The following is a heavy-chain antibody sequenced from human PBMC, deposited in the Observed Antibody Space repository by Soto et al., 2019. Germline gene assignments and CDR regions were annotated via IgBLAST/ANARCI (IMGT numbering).Heavy chain of an antibody. CDR2: IIPILGIA. J-gene: IGHJ5*02. Sequence: QVQLVQSGAGVKKPGFSVKVSCKASGVTFSSYTISWVRQAPGQGLEWMGRIIPILGIANYAQKFQGRVTITTDKSTGAASEELSSLKSEDTAVYYCARGGAFEVVVSWFDPWGQRTLVTVSS. V-gene: IGHV1-69*02. CDR1: GVTFSSYT. D-gene: IGHD2-15*01. CDR3: ARGGAFEVVVSWFDP.